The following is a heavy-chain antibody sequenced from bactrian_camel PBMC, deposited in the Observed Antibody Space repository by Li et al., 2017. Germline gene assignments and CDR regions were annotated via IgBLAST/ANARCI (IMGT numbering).Heavy chain of an antibody. CDR1: GVWGSLC. CDR3: AASHRVTVSLHAEHFES. J-gene: IGHJ6*01. CDR2: IYSDGRIA. Sequence: SCAAGGVWGSLCMAWFRQTPGKEREEVASIYSDGRIAYYADSVKGRFTISVDIAKNRVYLQMNSLKPEDTAMYFCAASHRVTVSLHAEHFESWGQGTQVTVS. V-gene: IGHV3-2*01. D-gene: IGHD3*01.